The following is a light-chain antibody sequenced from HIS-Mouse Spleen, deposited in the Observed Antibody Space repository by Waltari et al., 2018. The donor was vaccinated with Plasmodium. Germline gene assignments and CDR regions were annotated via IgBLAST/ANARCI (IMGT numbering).Light chain of an antibody. V-gene: IGLV2-8*01. J-gene: IGLJ2*01. CDR2: EVS. CDR1: SSDVGGYNY. Sequence: QSALTQPPSASGSPGQSVTISCTGTSSDVGGYNYVSWYQQHPGKAPKLMNYEVSTRPSGVPDRGSGSKSSNTASLTVAGLQAEEDADYYCSSYAGSNDLVFGGGTKLTVL. CDR3: SSYAGSNDLV.